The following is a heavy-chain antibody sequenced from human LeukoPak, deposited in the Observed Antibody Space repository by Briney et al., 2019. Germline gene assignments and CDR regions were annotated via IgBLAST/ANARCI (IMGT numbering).Heavy chain of an antibody. J-gene: IGHJ4*02. Sequence: ASVKVSCKASGYTFTSYGISWVRQAPGQGLEWMGWISAYNGNTNYAQKLQGRVTMTTDTSTSTAYMELRSLRSDDTAVYYCARDPHYDDSSGDDPKERFDYWGQGTLVTVSS. CDR2: ISAYNGNT. D-gene: IGHD3-22*01. CDR3: ARDPHYDDSSGDDPKERFDY. V-gene: IGHV1-18*01. CDR1: GYTFTSYG.